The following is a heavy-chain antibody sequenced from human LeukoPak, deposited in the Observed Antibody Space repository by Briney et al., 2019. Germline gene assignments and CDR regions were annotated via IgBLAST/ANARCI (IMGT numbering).Heavy chain of an antibody. V-gene: IGHV3-7*03. CDR1: GFIFTDYW. Sequence: GSLRLSCAASGFIFTDYWMNWVRQAPGRGLEWLASVKGDGSATSYVDSVKGRFTISRDNAKNSLYLQMNSLRAEDTALYYCAKDRGGSYYYYYGMDVWGQGTTVTVSS. D-gene: IGHD1-26*01. J-gene: IGHJ6*02. CDR3: AKDRGGSYYYYYGMDV. CDR2: VKGDGSAT.